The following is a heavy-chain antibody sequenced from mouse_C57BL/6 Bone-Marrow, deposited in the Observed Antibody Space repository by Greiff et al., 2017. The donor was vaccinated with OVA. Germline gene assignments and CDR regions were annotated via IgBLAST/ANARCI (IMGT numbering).Heavy chain of an antibody. CDR1: GYTFTDYY. V-gene: IGHV1-77*01. CDR3: ARERIYYDYDRGFAY. J-gene: IGHJ3*01. Sequence: VQLQQSGAELVKPGASVKISCKASGYTFTDYYINWVKQRPGQGLEWIGKIGPGSGSTYYNEKFKGKATLTADKSSSTAYMQLSSLTSEDSAVYFCARERIYYDYDRGFAYWGQGTLVTVSA. CDR2: IGPGSGST. D-gene: IGHD2-4*01.